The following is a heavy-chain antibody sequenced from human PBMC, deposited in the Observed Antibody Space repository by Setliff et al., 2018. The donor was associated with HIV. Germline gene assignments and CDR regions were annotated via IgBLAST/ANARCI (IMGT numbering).Heavy chain of an antibody. Sequence: PGESLKISCKDSGYSFTTFWIGWVRQMPGKGLEWMGIIYPGDSDTRYSPSFQGQVTISAGRSVKTAYLQWRSLNTSDTAVYYCARHRVAMSLVVVQDPGAFDIWGQGTMVTVSS. CDR3: ARHRVAMSLVVVQDPGAFDI. V-gene: IGHV5-51*01. J-gene: IGHJ3*02. CDR1: GYSFTTFW. D-gene: IGHD2-15*01. CDR2: IYPGDSDT.